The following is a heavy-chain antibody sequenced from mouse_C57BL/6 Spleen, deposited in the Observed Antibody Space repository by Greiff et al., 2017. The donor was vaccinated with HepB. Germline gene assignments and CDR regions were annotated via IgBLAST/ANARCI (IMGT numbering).Heavy chain of an antibody. CDR3: ARDDYEGRFAY. Sequence: EVQLQQSGAELVKPGASVKLSCTASGFNIKDYYMHWMKQRTEQGLEWIGRIDPEDGETKYAPKFQGKATITADTSSNTAYLQLSSLTSEDTAVYYCARDDYEGRFAYWGQGTLVTVSA. CDR2: IDPEDGET. CDR1: GFNIKDYY. J-gene: IGHJ3*01. V-gene: IGHV14-2*01. D-gene: IGHD2-4*01.